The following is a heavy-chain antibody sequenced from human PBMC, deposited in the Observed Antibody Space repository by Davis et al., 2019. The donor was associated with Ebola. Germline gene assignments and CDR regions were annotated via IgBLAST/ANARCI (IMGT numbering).Heavy chain of an antibody. V-gene: IGHV3-23*01. CDR3: AKDLEGAKGY. Sequence: GESLKISCAASGFTFSSYAMSWVRQAPGKGLEWVSAISGSGGSTYYADSVKGRFTISRDNSKNTLYLQMNSLRAEDTAVYYCAKDLEGAKGYWGQGTLVTVSS. CDR2: ISGSGGST. D-gene: IGHD1-26*01. J-gene: IGHJ4*02. CDR1: GFTFSSYA.